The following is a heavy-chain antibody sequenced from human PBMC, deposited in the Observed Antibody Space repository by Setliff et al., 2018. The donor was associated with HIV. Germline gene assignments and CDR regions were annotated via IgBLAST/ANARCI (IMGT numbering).Heavy chain of an antibody. D-gene: IGHD2-2*01. Sequence: ASVKVSCKASGYTFSNYDINWVRQATGQGLEWMGWMNPNSGNTGYAQKFQGRVTMTRNTSISTAYMQLSSLRSEDTAVYFCARAPRGVGSSSHFDYWGRGTLGTVSS. CDR1: GYTFSNYD. J-gene: IGHJ4*02. CDR2: MNPNSGNT. V-gene: IGHV1-8*02. CDR3: ARAPRGVGSSSHFDY.